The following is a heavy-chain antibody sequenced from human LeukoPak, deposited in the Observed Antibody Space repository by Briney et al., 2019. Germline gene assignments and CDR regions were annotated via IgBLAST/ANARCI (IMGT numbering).Heavy chain of an antibody. J-gene: IGHJ4*02. V-gene: IGHV1-8*03. CDR3: TLYNY. CDR1: GYTFTSYD. CDR2: MNPNSGNT. D-gene: IGHD2-2*02. Sequence: ASVKVSCKASGYTFTSYDINWVRQATGQGLEWMGWMNPNSGNTDYAQKFQGRVTITRNTSISTAYMELSSLRSDDMAVYYCTLYNYWGQGTLVTVSS.